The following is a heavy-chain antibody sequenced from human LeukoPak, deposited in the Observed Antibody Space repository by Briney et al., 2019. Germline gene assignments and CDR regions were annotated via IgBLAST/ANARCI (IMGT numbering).Heavy chain of an antibody. CDR2: FDPEDGET. V-gene: IGHV1-24*01. Sequence: ASVKVSCKVSGYTLTELSMHWVRQAPGKGLEWMGGFDPEDGETIYAQKFQGRVTMTEDTSTDTAYMELSSLRSEDTAVYYCATGGYGGNRADYWGQGTLVTVSS. CDR3: ATGGYGGNRADY. D-gene: IGHD4-23*01. J-gene: IGHJ4*02. CDR1: GYTLTELS.